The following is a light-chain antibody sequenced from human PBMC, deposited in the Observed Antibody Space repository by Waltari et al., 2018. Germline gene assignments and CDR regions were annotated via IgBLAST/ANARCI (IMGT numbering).Light chain of an antibody. V-gene: IGKV3-11*01. CDR1: EDVSIY. CDR2: DSS. Sequence: ETVLTQSPATLSLSPGERATLSCRASEDVSIYLPWYQQKPDQAPRLLIYDSSNRATGIPTRFSGSGSGTDFTLTIRSLEPEDFALYYCQQRRNWPPLTFGGGTKVE. CDR3: QQRRNWPPLT. J-gene: IGKJ4*01.